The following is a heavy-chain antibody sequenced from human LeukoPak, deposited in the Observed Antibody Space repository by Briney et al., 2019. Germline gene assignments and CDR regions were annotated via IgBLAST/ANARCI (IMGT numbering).Heavy chain of an antibody. D-gene: IGHD3-10*01. V-gene: IGHV4-34*01. J-gene: IGHJ5*02. Sequence: SETLSLTCAVYGGSFSGYYWSWIRQPPGKGLEWIGEINHSGSTNYNPSLKSRVTISVDTSKNQVSLKLSSVTAADTAVYYCARQFPPYSYGSGSPNWFDPWGQGTLVTVSS. CDR2: INHSGST. CDR3: ARQFPPYSYGSGSPNWFDP. CDR1: GGSFSGYY.